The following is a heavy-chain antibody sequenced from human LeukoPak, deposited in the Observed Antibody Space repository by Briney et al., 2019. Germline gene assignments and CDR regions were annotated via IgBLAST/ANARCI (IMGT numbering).Heavy chain of an antibody. CDR2: IYSSGNI. CDR1: GGSMSGYY. CDR3: ARDLDYRRLYSGLGGFDL. J-gene: IGHJ3*01. V-gene: IGHV4-4*07. Sequence: KPSETLSLTCTVSGGSMSGYYWSWIRQPAGKGLEWIGRIYSSGNINHNPSLKSRVTLSADTSKNQVSLRLTLVPAADTAVYYCARDLDYRRLYSGLGGFDLWGQGTMVTVSS. D-gene: IGHD3-10*02.